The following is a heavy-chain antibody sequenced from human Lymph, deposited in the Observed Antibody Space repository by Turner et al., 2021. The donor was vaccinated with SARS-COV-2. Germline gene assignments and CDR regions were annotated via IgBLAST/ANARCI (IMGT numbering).Heavy chain of an antibody. CDR3: ARIVAPGMGGGVYYYYYGMDV. CDR1: GGTFSSSA. D-gene: IGHD6-13*01. CDR2: IIPRFGIA. J-gene: IGHJ6*02. V-gene: IGHV1-69*10. Sequence: QVQLVQSGAEVKKPGSSVKVSCKASGGTFSSSAISWVRQAPGQGLEWMGGIIPRFGIANYAQKFQGRVTITADKSTSTASMGLSSLRSEDTAVYYCARIVAPGMGGGVYYYYYGMDVWGQGTTVTVSS.